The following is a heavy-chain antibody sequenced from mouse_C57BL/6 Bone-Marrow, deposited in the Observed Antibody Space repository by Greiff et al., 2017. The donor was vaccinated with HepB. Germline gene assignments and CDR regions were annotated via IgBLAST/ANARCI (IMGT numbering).Heavy chain of an antibody. CDR2: IWGVGST. V-gene: IGHV2-6*01. D-gene: IGHD2-2*01. CDR1: GFSLTSYG. CDR3: ASATMVTPYYFDY. Sequence: VHLVESGPGLVAPSQSLSITCTVSGFSLTSYGVDWVRQSPGKGLEWLGVIWGVGSTNYNSALKSRLSISKDNSKSQLFLKMNSLQTDDTAMYYCASATMVTPYYFDYWGQGTTLTVSS. J-gene: IGHJ2*01.